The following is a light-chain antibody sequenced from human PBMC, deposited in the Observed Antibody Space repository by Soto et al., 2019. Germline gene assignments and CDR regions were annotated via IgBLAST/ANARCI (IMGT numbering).Light chain of an antibody. J-gene: IGKJ1*01. V-gene: IGKV1-5*01. CDR2: DAS. CDR1: QSISSW. Sequence: DTQMTQSPSTLSASVGDRVTITCRASQSISSWLAWYQQKPGKAPKLLIYDASSLESGVPSRVSGSGSGTEFTLTISSLQPVEFATYYCLQHSSYPLTFGQGTKVDIK. CDR3: LQHSSYPLT.